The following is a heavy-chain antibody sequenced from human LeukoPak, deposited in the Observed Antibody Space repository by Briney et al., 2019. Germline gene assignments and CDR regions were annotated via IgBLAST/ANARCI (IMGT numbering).Heavy chain of an antibody. CDR3: ARGGYSSSWYHDS. CDR1: GFTFSSYE. V-gene: IGHV3-21*01. Sequence: NSGGSLRLSCAASGFTFSSYEMNWVRQAPGKGLEWVSSISSSSSYMYYADSVKGRFTISRDNAKNSLYMQVNSLRAEDTAVYYCARGGYSSSWYHDSWGQGTLVTVSS. CDR2: ISSSSSYM. J-gene: IGHJ4*02. D-gene: IGHD6-13*01.